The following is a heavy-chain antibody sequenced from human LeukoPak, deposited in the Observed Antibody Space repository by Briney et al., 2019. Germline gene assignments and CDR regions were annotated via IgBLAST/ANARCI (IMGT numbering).Heavy chain of an antibody. Sequence: GGSLRLSCAASGFTFSTFAMIWVRQPPGKGLEWVAVMRSGDGDTTYADSVRGRFTISRDNSKNRLDLQMNSLRPEDTAVYYCVRDFPEDWQLVPLLDYWGQGTLVTVSS. CDR1: GFTFSTFA. CDR3: VRDFPEDWQLVPLLDY. V-gene: IGHV3-23*01. CDR2: MRSGDGDT. D-gene: IGHD6-6*01. J-gene: IGHJ4*02.